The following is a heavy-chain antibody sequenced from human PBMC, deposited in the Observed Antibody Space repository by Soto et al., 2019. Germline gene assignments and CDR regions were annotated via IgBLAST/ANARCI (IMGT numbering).Heavy chain of an antibody. CDR2: IYYTGSA. CDR3: ARAPVTTKKYYFDY. D-gene: IGHD4-17*01. V-gene: IGHV4-61*08. Sequence: SSETLSLTCTVSDASVSSGDYYWNWIRQPPGKGLEWIAYIYYTGSANFNPSLKSRVTISVDTSESQFSPKLSSVTAADTAVYYCARAPVTTKKYYFDYWGQGALVTVSS. CDR1: DASVSSGDYY. J-gene: IGHJ4*02.